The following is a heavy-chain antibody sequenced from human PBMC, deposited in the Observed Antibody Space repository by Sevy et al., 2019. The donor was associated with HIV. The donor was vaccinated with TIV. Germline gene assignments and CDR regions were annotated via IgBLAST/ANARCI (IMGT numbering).Heavy chain of an antibody. V-gene: IGHV3-7*01. J-gene: IGHJ4*02. CDR2: MNQDGTER. CDR3: VREGLGGFSYSLDC. CDR1: GFSFSTYW. Sequence: GSLRLSCAASGFSFSTYWMTWVRQAPGKGLEWVATMNQDGTERDYVDSVKGRFTISRDNTKTALFLQMKSLGAEDTGVYYCVREGLGGFSYSLDCWGQGTLVTVSS. D-gene: IGHD3-16*01.